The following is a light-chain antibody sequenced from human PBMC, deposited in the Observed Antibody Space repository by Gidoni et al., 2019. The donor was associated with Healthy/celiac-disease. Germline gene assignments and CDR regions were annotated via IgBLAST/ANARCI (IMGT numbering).Light chain of an antibody. J-gene: IGLJ3*02. CDR1: SSDVGGYNY. Sequence: GSVSGSPGQSVTISCTGTSSDVGGYNYVSWYQQHPGKAPKLMIYDVSKRPSGVPDRFSGSKSGNTASLTISGLQAEDEADYYCCSHAGSYTWVFGGGTKLTVL. CDR3: CSHAGSYTWV. CDR2: DVS. V-gene: IGLV2-11*01.